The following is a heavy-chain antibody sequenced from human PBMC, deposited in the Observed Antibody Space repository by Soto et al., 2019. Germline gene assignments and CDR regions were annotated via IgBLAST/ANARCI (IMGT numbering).Heavy chain of an antibody. J-gene: IGHJ5*02. V-gene: IGHV4-30-2*01. Sequence: QLQLQESGSGLVKPSQTLSLTCAVSGGSISSGGYSWSWIRQPPGKGLEWIGYIYHSGSTYYNPSPKIRVPLSVDSSKNQFSLKLSSVTAADTAVYYCARVSTMMGWFDPWGQGTLVTVSS. CDR2: IYHSGST. CDR1: GGSISSGGYS. D-gene: IGHD3-22*01. CDR3: ARVSTMMGWFDP.